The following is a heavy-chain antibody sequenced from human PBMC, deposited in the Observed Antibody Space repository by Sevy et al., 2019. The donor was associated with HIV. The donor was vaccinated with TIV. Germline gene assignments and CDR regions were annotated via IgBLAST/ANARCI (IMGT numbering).Heavy chain of an antibody. D-gene: IGHD3-22*01. CDR2: IYYSGST. CDR3: ARDLGRNSYYDSSGYYPDAFDI. CDR1: GGSISSYY. Sequence: SETLSLTCTVSGGSISSYYWSWIRQPPGKGLEWIGYIYYSGSTNYNPSLKSRVTISVDASKNQFYLKLSSVTAADTAVYYCARDLGRNSYYDSSGYYPDAFDIWGQGTMVTVSS. V-gene: IGHV4-59*01. J-gene: IGHJ3*02.